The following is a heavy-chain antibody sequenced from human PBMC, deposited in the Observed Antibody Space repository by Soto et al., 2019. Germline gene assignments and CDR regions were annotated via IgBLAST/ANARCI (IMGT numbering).Heavy chain of an antibody. V-gene: IGHV1-18*01. Sequence: ASVKVSSKASRYTFTGYGISWARQAPGQGLEWMGWISAYNGNTNYAQKLQGRVTMTTDTSTSTAYMELRSLRSDDTAVYYCARGSDDYGDYGYYYYGMDVWGQGTTVTVSS. CDR3: ARGSDDYGDYGYYYYGMDV. CDR2: ISAYNGNT. D-gene: IGHD4-17*01. CDR1: RYTFTGYG. J-gene: IGHJ6*02.